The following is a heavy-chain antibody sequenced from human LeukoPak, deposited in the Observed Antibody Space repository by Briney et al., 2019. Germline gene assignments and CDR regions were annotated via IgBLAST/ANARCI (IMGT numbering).Heavy chain of an antibody. Sequence: PGGSLRLSCVGSGFIFSSYSMNWVRQAPGKGLEWISYISSSSGTIYYADSVKVRFTISRDNSRNTLYLQMNGLRAEDTAVYYCARDRGWSQTYGSGTYGLDYWGQGTLVTVSS. CDR1: GFIFSSYS. CDR2: ISSSSGTI. J-gene: IGHJ4*02. V-gene: IGHV3-48*01. CDR3: ARDRGWSQTYGSGTYGLDY. D-gene: IGHD3-10*01.